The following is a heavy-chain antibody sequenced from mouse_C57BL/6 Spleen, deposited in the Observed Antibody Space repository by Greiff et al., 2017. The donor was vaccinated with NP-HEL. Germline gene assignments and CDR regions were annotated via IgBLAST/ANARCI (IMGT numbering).Heavy chain of an antibody. V-gene: IGHV5-4*01. CDR2: ISDGGSYT. D-gene: IGHD2-5*01. CDR1: GFTFSSYA. CDR3: ARDKAYYSNGVSFAY. Sequence: DVMLVESGGGLVKPGGSLKLSCAASGFTFSSYAMSWVRQTPEKRLEWVATISDGGSYTYYPDNVKGRFTISRDNAKNNLYLQMSHLKSEDTAMYYCARDKAYYSNGVSFAYWGQGTLVTVSA. J-gene: IGHJ3*01.